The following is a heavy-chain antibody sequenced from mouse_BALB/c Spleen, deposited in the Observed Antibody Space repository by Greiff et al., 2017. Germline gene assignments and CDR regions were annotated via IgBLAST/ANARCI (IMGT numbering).Heavy chain of an antibody. CDR2: ISSGGSYT. V-gene: IGHV5-6*01. Sequence: EVQGVESGGDLVKPGGSLKLSCAASGFTFSSYGMSWVRQTPDKRLEWVATISSGGSYTYYPDSVKGRFTISRDNAKNTLYLQMSSLKSEDTAMYYCARRYYDAMDYWGQGTSVTVSS. J-gene: IGHJ4*01. CDR1: GFTFSSYG. CDR3: ARRYYDAMDY.